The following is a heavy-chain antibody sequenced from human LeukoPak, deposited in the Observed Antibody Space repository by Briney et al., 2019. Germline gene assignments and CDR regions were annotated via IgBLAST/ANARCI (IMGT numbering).Heavy chain of an antibody. J-gene: IGHJ4*02. Sequence: KTSETLSLTCAVYGGSFSGYYWSWIRQSPGKGLEWIGEIHYSGSTNYNPSLKSRVTMSVDTSKNQFSLKLSSVTAADTAVYYCAREGYYDSRIDYWGQGTLVTVSP. CDR1: GGSFSGYY. CDR3: AREGYYDSRIDY. CDR2: IHYSGST. D-gene: IGHD3-22*01. V-gene: IGHV4-34*01.